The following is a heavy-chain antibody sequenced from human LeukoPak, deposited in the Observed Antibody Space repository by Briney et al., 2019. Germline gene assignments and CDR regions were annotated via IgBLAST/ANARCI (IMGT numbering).Heavy chain of an antibody. Sequence: WIGSIYYSGSPYYTPSLKSRVTISVDTSKNQFSLKLSSVTAADTAVYYCARPDYGDYVWDYWGQGTLVTVSS. D-gene: IGHD4-17*01. CDR3: ARPDYGDYVWDY. V-gene: IGHV4-39*01. CDR2: IYYSGSP. J-gene: IGHJ4*02.